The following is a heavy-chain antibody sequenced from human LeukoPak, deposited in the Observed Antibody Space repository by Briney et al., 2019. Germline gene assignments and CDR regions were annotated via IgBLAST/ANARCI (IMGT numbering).Heavy chain of an antibody. D-gene: IGHD6-19*01. V-gene: IGHV3-66*01. CDR1: GFTVSSNY. CDR2: IYSGGST. Sequence: PGGSLRLSCAASGFTVSSNYMSWVRRAPGKGLEWVSVIYSGGSTYYADSVKGRFTISRDNSKNTLYLQMNSLRAEDTAVYYCARDSRKGSGWYGPDYWGQGTLATVSS. CDR3: ARDSRKGSGWYGPDY. J-gene: IGHJ4*02.